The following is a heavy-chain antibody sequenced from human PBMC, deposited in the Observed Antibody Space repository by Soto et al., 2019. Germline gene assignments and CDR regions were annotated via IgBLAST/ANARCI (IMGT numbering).Heavy chain of an antibody. D-gene: IGHD3-10*01. CDR1: GGSISSGGYS. CDR3: ARDGDGAGSSYDY. J-gene: IGHJ4*02. CDR2: IYHSGST. V-gene: IGHV4-30-2*01. Sequence: QLQLQESGSGLVKPSQTLSLTCAVSGGSISSGGYSWSWIRQPPGKGLEWIGYIYHSGSTYYNPSLKSPVTISVDRSKNQFSLKLSSVTAADTAVYYCARDGDGAGSSYDYWGQGTLVTVSS.